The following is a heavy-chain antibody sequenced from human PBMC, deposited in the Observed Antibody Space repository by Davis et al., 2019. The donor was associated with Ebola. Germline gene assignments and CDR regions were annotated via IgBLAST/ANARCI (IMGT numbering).Heavy chain of an antibody. Sequence: MPSETLSLTCAVSGGSISSSNWWSWVRQPPGKGLEWIGEIYHSGSTNYNPSLKSRVTISADKSKNQFSLKLSSVTAADTAVYYCARDHDYGLDDYWGQGTLVTVSS. CDR2: IYHSGST. CDR3: ARDHDYGLDDY. V-gene: IGHV4-4*02. D-gene: IGHD4-17*01. J-gene: IGHJ4*02. CDR1: GGSISSSNW.